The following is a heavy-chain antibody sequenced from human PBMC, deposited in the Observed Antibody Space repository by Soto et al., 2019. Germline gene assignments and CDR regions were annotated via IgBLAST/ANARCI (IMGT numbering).Heavy chain of an antibody. V-gene: IGHV4-34*01. CDR1: GGSFSGYY. Sequence: QVQLQQWGAGLLKPSETLSLTCAVYGGSFSGYYWSWIRQPPGKGLEWIGEINHSGSTNYNPSLKSRVTISVDTPKNQFSLKLSSVTAADTAVYYCARRYYYDSSGYYSRFDYWGQGTLVTVSS. J-gene: IGHJ4*02. CDR3: ARRYYYDSSGYYSRFDY. D-gene: IGHD3-22*01. CDR2: INHSGST.